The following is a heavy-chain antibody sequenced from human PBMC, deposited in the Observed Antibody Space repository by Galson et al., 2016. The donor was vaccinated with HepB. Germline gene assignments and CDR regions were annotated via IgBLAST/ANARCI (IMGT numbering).Heavy chain of an antibody. CDR3: TTENWWRFHD. CDR1: GFTFSSYW. D-gene: IGHD2-8*02. V-gene: IGHV3-15*01. CDR2: IRIKSDGATT. Sequence: SLRLSCAASGFTFSSYWMMWVRQAPGKGLEWVGRIRIKSDGATTDYSAPVNGRFSISRDDSKNTLYLQMNGLKTEDTAVYYCTTENWWRFHDWGQGTLVTVSS. J-gene: IGHJ4*02.